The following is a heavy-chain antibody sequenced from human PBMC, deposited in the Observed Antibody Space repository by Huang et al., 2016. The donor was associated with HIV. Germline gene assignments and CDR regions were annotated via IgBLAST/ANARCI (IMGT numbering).Heavy chain of an antibody. J-gene: IGHJ4*02. CDR1: GFTFSSYA. D-gene: IGHD3-3*01. CDR2: MEDVINNR. V-gene: IGHV3-23*03. CDR3: AKDADTSGYDVLGPFGS. Sequence: EVLLLESGGGLVQPGGSLSLSCVASGFTFSSYAMSWVRQGRGWGLWWVSGMEDVINNRYYAHSVKGRFAVSRDDSTNTLYLQMNSLRAEDTAVYYCAKDADTSGYDVLGPFGSWGQGTLVTVSS.